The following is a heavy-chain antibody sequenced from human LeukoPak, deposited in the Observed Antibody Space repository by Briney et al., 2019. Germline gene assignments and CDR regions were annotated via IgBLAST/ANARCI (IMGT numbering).Heavy chain of an antibody. J-gene: IGHJ4*02. Sequence: SETLSLTCTVSGGSISSYYWSWIRQPAGKGLEWIGRIYTSGSTYYNPSLKSRVTISVDTSKNQFSLKLSSVTAADTAVYYCARALGPTYYYDSSGADYWGQGTLVTVSS. CDR2: IYTSGST. CDR1: GGSISSYY. V-gene: IGHV4-4*07. D-gene: IGHD3-22*01. CDR3: ARALGPTYYYDSSGADY.